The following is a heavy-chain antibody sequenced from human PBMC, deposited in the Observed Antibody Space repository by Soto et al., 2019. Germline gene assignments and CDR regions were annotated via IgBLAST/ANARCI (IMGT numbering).Heavy chain of an antibody. D-gene: IGHD3-16*01. CDR3: AIIMAHSDSFDI. J-gene: IGHJ3*02. CDR1: GYSFAGFY. CDR2: INSNSGAT. Sequence: ASVKVSCKASGYSFAGFYIHWMRQAPGQGLEWVGSINSNSGATTYAQKFQDSVAMTRDTSVSTAYMDLNRLTSDDTAIYYCAIIMAHSDSFDIWGQGTMVTVSS. V-gene: IGHV1-2*04.